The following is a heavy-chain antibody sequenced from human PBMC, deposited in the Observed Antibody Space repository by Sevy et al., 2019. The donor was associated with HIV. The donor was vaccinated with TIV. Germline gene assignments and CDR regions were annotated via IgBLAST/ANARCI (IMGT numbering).Heavy chain of an antibody. CDR3: ASLYSSSWYNAFDI. D-gene: IGHD6-13*01. J-gene: IGHJ3*02. V-gene: IGHV3-33*01. CDR1: GFTFSSYG. CDR2: IWYDGSNK. Sequence: GGSLRLSCAASGFTFSSYGMHWVRQAPGKGLEWVVVIWYDGSNKYYADAVKGRFTISRDNSKNTLYLQMNSLRAEDTAVYYCASLYSSSWYNAFDIWGQGTMVTVSS.